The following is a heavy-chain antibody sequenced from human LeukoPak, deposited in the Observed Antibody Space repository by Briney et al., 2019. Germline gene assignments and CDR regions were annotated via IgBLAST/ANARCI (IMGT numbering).Heavy chain of an antibody. CDR3: ARENQGGDSYGLIFDY. V-gene: IGHV1-69*04. CDR2: IIPILGIA. J-gene: IGHJ4*02. Sequence: SVKVSCKASGGTFSSYAISWVRQAPGQGVEWMGRIIPILGIANYAQKFQGRVTITADKSTSTAYMELSSLRSEDTAVYYCARENQGGDSYGLIFDYWGQGTLVTVSS. D-gene: IGHD5-18*01. CDR1: GGTFSSYA.